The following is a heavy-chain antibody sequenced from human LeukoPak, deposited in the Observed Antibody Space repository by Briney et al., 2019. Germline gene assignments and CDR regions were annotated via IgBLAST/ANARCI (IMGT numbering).Heavy chain of an antibody. CDR1: GGSISSGSYY. D-gene: IGHD4-23*01. V-gene: IGHV4-61*01. Sequence: PSETLSLTCTVSGGSISSGSYYWSWIRQPPGKGLEWIGYIYYSGSTNSNPSLESRVTISVDTSKNQFSLRLSSLTTADTAVYYCARTVVTPGYGYDIWGQGTMVTVSA. J-gene: IGHJ3*02. CDR3: ARTVVTPGYGYDI. CDR2: IYYSGST.